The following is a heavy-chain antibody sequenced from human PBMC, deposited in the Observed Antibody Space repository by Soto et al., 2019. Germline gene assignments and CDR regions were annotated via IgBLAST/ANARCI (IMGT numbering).Heavy chain of an antibody. CDR3: ARGYYDFWSGYFTWFDP. V-gene: IGHV4-31*03. CDR2: IYYSGST. D-gene: IGHD3-3*01. J-gene: IGHJ5*02. Sequence: SETLSLTCTVSGGSISSGGYYWSWIRQHPGKGLEWIGYIYYSGSTYYNPSLKSRVTISVDTSKNQFSLKLSSVTAADTAVYYCARGYYDFWSGYFTWFDPWGQGTLVT. CDR1: GGSISSGGYY.